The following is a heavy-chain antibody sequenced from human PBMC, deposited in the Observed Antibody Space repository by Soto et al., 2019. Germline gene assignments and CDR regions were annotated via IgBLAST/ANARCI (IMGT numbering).Heavy chain of an antibody. CDR3: ARGSYCTNGVCYGSPPYGMDV. CDR2: ISAYNGNT. CDR1: GYTFTSYG. Sequence: ASVKVSCKASGYTFTSYGISWVRQAPGQRLEWMGWISAYNGNTNYAQKLQGRVTMTTDTSTSTAYMELRSLRSDDTAVYYCARGSYCTNGVCYGSPPYGMDVWGQGTTVTVSS. V-gene: IGHV1-18*01. J-gene: IGHJ6*02. D-gene: IGHD2-8*01.